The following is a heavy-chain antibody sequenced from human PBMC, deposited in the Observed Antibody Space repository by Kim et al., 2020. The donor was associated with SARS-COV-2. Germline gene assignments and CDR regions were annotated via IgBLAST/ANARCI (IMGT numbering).Heavy chain of an antibody. CDR3: AKAGTAYYDSHYGMDV. Sequence: YVKSRFTISRDNSKNTLYLQMNSVRAEDTAVYYCAKAGTAYYDSHYGMDVWGQGTTVTVSS. V-gene: IGHV3-23*02. D-gene: IGHD3-3*01. J-gene: IGHJ6*02.